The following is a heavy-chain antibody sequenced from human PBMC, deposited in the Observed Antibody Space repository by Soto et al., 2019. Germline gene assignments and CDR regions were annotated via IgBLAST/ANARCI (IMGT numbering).Heavy chain of an antibody. Sequence: SETLSLTCTVSGGPFSRGGYYWSWIRQHPGKGLECIGYIFYTGSTYYNPSLKSRVTISVDTSKNQFSLKLSSVTAADTAVYYCARGVEDYYDSSGYYFPDYWGQGTLVTVSS. CDR3: ARGVEDYYDSSGYYFPDY. D-gene: IGHD3-22*01. CDR2: IFYTGST. V-gene: IGHV4-31*03. CDR1: GGPFSRGGYY. J-gene: IGHJ4*02.